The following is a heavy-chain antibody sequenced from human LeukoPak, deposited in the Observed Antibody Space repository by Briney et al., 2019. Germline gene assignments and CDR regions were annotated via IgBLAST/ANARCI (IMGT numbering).Heavy chain of an antibody. CDR2: IYTSGST. Sequence: SHTLSLTCTVSGGSISSGSYYWSWIRQPAGKGLEWIGRIYTSGSTNYNPSLKSRVTISVDTSKNQFSLKLSSVTAADTAVYYCARGLWFGELSDPPDYWGQGTLVTVSS. CDR1: GGSISSGSYY. CDR3: ARGLWFGELSDPPDY. V-gene: IGHV4-61*02. D-gene: IGHD3-10*01. J-gene: IGHJ4*02.